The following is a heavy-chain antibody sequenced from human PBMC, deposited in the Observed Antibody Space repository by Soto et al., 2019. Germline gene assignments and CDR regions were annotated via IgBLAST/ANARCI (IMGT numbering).Heavy chain of an antibody. J-gene: IGHJ4*02. Sequence: QVQLVQSGAEVKKPGASVKVSCKTSGYTFTSYHISWVRQAPGKGLEWMGWISAYNTNTNYAQKFQVRVTMTTDTLSSTAYMELRSLRSDDTAVYYCARDTPPPDYWGQGTLVTVSS. CDR2: ISAYNTNT. V-gene: IGHV1-18*01. CDR1: GYTFTSYH. CDR3: ARDTPPPDY.